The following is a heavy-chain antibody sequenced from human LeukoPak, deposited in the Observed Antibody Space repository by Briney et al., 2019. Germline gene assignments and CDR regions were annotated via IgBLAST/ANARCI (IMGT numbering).Heavy chain of an antibody. CDR1: GFTFSSYA. V-gene: IGHV3-23*01. J-gene: IGHJ3*02. D-gene: IGHD3-10*01. Sequence: EGSLRLSCAASGFTFSSYAMSWVRQAPGKGLEWVSGISASGDRTNFADSVKGRFTISRDNSKNTVYLQMNSLRAEDTAVYYCAKKGPMVRGDVSGAFDIWGQGTMVTVSS. CDR2: ISASGDRT. CDR3: AKKGPMVRGDVSGAFDI.